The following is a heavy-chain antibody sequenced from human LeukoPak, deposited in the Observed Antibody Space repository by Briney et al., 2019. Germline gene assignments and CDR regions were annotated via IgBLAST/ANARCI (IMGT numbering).Heavy chain of an antibody. D-gene: IGHD6-13*01. CDR3: ATSGIAAADPDDAFDI. CDR2: IYHSGST. Sequence: SVTLSLTCTVSGYSISSGYYLGWTRQPPGEGMEWIGSIYHSGSTSYNLPLRSRVTISVHTSKNQFSLKLSSVTAAVTAVYYCATSGIAAADPDDAFDIWGQGTMVTVSS. V-gene: IGHV4-38-2*02. J-gene: IGHJ3*02. CDR1: GYSISSGYY.